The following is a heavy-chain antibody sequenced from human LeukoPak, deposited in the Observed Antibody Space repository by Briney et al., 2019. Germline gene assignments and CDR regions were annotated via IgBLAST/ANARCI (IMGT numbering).Heavy chain of an antibody. J-gene: IGHJ6*02. V-gene: IGHV5-51*01. CDR2: IFPGDFEI. D-gene: IGHD2-15*01. Sequence: GESLKISRKGSGYSFTDYWIGWVRQMPGKGLEWMGIIFPGDFEIKYSPSFQGQVIISVDKSISTAYLQWSSLQASDTAMYYCARHGLEGCRGGKCYRSFHYYGMDVWGQGTTVTVSS. CDR3: ARHGLEGCRGGKCYRSFHYYGMDV. CDR1: GYSFTDYW.